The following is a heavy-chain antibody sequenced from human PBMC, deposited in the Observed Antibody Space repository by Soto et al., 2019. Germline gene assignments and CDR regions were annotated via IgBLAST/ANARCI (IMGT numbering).Heavy chain of an antibody. CDR3: AREGGYFDSSGSGVYHYYGVDV. J-gene: IGHJ6*02. CDR2: IYSSGST. CDR1: GGPISPYY. V-gene: IGHV4-4*07. D-gene: IGHD3-22*01. Sequence: PSETLSLTCTVSGGPISPYYWSWIRHPAGKGLEWIGRIYSSGSTNYNSPLKSRVSMSLDTARNQISLKVKSVTAADTAVYYCAREGGYFDSSGSGVYHYYGVDVWGRGTTV.